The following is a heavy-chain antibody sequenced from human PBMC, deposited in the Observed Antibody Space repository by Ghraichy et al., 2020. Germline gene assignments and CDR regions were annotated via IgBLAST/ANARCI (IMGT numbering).Heavy chain of an antibody. D-gene: IGHD1-26*01. Sequence: ASVKVSCKASGFSLTSYHMHWVRQAPGQGLEWMAIINPSVDRTKYAQRFQGRVTVTRDTSMSTVYMELNSLRSEDTAIYYCAREVAQGVGAKIAWGQGTLVTVSS. CDR1: GFSLTSYH. V-gene: IGHV1-46*01. CDR2: INPSVDRT. CDR3: AREVAQGVGAKIA. J-gene: IGHJ5*02.